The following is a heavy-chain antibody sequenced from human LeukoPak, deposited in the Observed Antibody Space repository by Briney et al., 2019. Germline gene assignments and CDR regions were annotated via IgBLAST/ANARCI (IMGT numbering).Heavy chain of an antibody. J-gene: IGHJ6*03. V-gene: IGHV4-59*01. D-gene: IGHD6-13*01. CDR3: ARVGSSSWYNYYYYYMDV. CDR2: IYYSGST. CDR1: GGSISSYY. Sequence: SETLSLTCTVSGGSISSYYWSWIRQPPGKGLEWTGYIYYSGSTNYNPSLKSRVTISVDTSKNQFSLKLSSVTAADTAVYYCARVGSSSWYNYYYYYMDVWGKGTTVTVSS.